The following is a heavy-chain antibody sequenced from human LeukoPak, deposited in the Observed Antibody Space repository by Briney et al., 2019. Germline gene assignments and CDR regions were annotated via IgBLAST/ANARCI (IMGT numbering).Heavy chain of an antibody. CDR2: INHNGNVN. Sequence: GGSLRLSCAASGFTFSSYWMNWARQAPGKGLKWVASINHNGNVNYYVDSVKGRFTISRDNAKNSLYLQMSNLRAEDTAVYFCARGGGLDVWGQGATVTVSS. J-gene: IGHJ6*02. CDR3: ARGGGLDV. D-gene: IGHD3-16*01. CDR1: GFTFSSYW. V-gene: IGHV3-7*03.